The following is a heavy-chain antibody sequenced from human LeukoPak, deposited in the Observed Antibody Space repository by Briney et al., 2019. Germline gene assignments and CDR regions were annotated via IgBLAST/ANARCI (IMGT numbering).Heavy chain of an antibody. CDR3: ARVEGIYCSSTSCNNWFDP. V-gene: IGHV1-2*02. CDR2: INPNSGGT. CDR1: GYTLTELS. D-gene: IGHD2-2*01. J-gene: IGHJ5*02. Sequence: ASVKVSCKVSGYTLTELSMHWVRQAPGKGLEWMGWINPNSGGTNYAQKFQGRVTMTRDTSISTAYMELSRLRSDDTAVYYCARVEGIYCSSTSCNNWFDPWGQGTLVTVSS.